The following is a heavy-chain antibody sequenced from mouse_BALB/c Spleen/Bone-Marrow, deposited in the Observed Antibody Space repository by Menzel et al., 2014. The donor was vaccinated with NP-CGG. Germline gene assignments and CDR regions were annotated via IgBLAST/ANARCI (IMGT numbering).Heavy chain of an antibody. CDR1: GFNIKDTY. D-gene: IGHD1-1*01. J-gene: IGHJ2*01. Sequence: EVHLVESGAELVKPGASVKLSCTASGFNIKDTYMHWVKQRPEQGLEWIGRIDPANGNTKYGPKFQGKATITADTSSNTAYLQLSSLTSEDTAVYYCARYYYGSSLFDYWGQGTTLTVSS. V-gene: IGHV14-3*02. CDR3: ARYYYGSSLFDY. CDR2: IDPANGNT.